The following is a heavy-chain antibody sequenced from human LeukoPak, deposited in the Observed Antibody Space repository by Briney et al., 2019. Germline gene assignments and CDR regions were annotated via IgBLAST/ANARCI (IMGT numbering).Heavy chain of an antibody. J-gene: IGHJ4*02. Sequence: GASLKISCKVSGYIFTSYWIGCVRQMPAKGLLWMGIIYPGDSDTRYSPSLQGQVTITADKSINTDYLQWGSLKASDTAMYYCASAYSYIHFDYWGQGTLVTVSS. CDR2: IYPGDSDT. CDR1: GYIFTSYW. D-gene: IGHD5-18*01. V-gene: IGHV5-51*01. CDR3: ASAYSYIHFDY.